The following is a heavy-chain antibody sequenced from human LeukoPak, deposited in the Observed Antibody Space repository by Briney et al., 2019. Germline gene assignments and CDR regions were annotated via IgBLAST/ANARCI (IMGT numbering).Heavy chain of an antibody. D-gene: IGHD3-3*01. CDR2: INPNSGGT. V-gene: IGHV1-2*02. Sequence: ASVKVSCKASGYTFTGYYMHWVRQAPGQGLEWMGWINPNSGGTNYAQKFQGRVTITADTSTDTAYMELSSLRSEDTAVYYCATVARSSITIFGVALLHWGQGTLVTVSS. CDR3: ATVARSSITIFGVALLH. J-gene: IGHJ4*02. CDR1: GYTFTGYY.